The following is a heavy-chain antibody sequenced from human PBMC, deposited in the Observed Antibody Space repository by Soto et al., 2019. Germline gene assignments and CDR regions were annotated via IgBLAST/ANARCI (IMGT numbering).Heavy chain of an antibody. J-gene: IGHJ5*02. CDR3: ARDPAP. V-gene: IGHV4-31*03. CDR2: IYSSATT. Sequence: QVQLQESGPGLVKPSHTLSLIGTVSGGSINTGCYYWSWNRRHPSKGLEWNGYIYSSATTDYNPFLKSRVTISVDTSKNQFSAKLSSVTVADTAVYYCARDPAPCGKGALVNVSS. CDR1: GGSINTGCYY.